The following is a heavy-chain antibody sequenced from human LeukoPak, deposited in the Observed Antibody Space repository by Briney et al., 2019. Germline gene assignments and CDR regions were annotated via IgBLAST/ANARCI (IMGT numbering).Heavy chain of an antibody. D-gene: IGHD4-17*01. J-gene: IGHJ4*02. CDR1: GFTFSTYA. Sequence: GGSLRLSCAASGFTFSTYAMSWVRQAPGKGLEWVSTISGSGANTYYADSVRGRFTISRDNSKNTLYLQMNSLRAEDTAVYYCAKDYYGDYFDYWGQGTLVTVSS. V-gene: IGHV3-23*01. CDR2: ISGSGANT. CDR3: AKDYYGDYFDY.